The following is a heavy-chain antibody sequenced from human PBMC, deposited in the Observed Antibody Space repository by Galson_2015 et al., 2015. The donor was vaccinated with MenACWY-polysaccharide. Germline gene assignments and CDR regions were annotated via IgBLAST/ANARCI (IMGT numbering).Heavy chain of an antibody. Sequence: LSLTCTVSHGSVSSVTDCWGWLRQSPGKGLEWIGYMSSNGRGNRNPSLTSRVTISIDTSKNQFSLRLNSVTAADTAIYYCAREPTDSGSFGWFDSWGQGTLVTVSP. CDR1: HGSVSSVTDC. J-gene: IGHJ5*01. CDR3: AREPTDSGSFGWFDS. V-gene: IGHV4-61*01. D-gene: IGHD1-26*01. CDR2: MSSNGRG.